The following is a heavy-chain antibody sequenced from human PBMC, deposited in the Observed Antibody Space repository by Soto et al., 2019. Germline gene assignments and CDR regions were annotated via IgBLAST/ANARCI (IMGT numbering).Heavy chain of an antibody. Sequence: GGSLRLSCAASGFTFSSYAVSWVRQAPGKGLEWVSSISGSGGSTDYAVSVKGRFTISRDNSKNTLYLQMNSLRAEDTAVYYYAKYDFERDYFDYWGQGSLVPXSS. V-gene: IGHV3-23*01. CDR2: ISGSGGST. D-gene: IGHD1-1*01. CDR3: AKYDFERDYFDY. CDR1: GFTFSSYA. J-gene: IGHJ4*02.